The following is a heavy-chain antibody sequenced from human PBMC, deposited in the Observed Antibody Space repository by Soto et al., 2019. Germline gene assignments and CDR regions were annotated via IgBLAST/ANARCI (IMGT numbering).Heavy chain of an antibody. CDR3: ASLKDYYYYMDV. CDR2: INSDGSST. J-gene: IGHJ6*03. Sequence: EVQLVESGGGLVQPGGSLRLSCAASGFTFSSYWMHWVRQAPGKGLVWVSRINSDGSSTSYADSVKGRFTISRDNAKNTLYLQMNSLRAEDTAVYYCASLKDYYYYMDVWGKGTTVTVSS. V-gene: IGHV3-74*01. CDR1: GFTFSSYW.